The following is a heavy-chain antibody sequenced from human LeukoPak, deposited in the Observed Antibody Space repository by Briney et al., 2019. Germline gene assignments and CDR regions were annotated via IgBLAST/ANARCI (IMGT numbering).Heavy chain of an antibody. V-gene: IGHV3-21*01. Sequence: GGSLRLSCAASGFTFSSYTMNWVRQAPGKGLEWVSSISSSSSYIYYTDSLKGRFTISRDNAKNSLYLQMNSLRAEDTAVYHCMREPTRRGYSYVDYWGQGTLVTVSS. CDR2: ISSSSSYI. D-gene: IGHD5-18*01. CDR3: MREPTRRGYSYVDY. CDR1: GFTFSSYT. J-gene: IGHJ4*02.